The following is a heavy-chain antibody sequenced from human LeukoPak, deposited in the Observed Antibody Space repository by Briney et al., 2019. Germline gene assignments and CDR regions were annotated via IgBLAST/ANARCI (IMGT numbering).Heavy chain of an antibody. V-gene: IGHV3-21*01. CDR3: AREDRELFDY. J-gene: IGHJ4*02. CDR1: GITFSKAW. D-gene: IGHD1-26*01. Sequence: GGSLRLSCAATGITFSKAWMTWVRQAPGKGLEWVSSISSSSKYIYYADSVKGRFTISRDNAKNSLYLQMNSLRAEDTAVYYCAREDRELFDYWGQGTLVTVSS. CDR2: ISSSSKYI.